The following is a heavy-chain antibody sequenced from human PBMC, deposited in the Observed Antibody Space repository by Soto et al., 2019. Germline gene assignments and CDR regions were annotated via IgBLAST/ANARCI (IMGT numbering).Heavy chain of an antibody. D-gene: IGHD3-16*02. Sequence: PGGSLSLSCAASGFTFSSYWMHWVRQAPGKGLVWVSRINSDGSSTSYADSVKGRFTISRDNAKNTLYLQMNSLRAEDTAVYYCARASITFGGVIVISTLFDYWGQGTLVTAPQ. CDR1: GFTFSSYW. CDR3: ARASITFGGVIVISTLFDY. J-gene: IGHJ4*02. CDR2: INSDGSST. V-gene: IGHV3-74*01.